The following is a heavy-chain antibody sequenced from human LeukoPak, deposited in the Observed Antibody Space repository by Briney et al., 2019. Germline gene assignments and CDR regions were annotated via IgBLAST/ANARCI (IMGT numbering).Heavy chain of an antibody. J-gene: IGHJ4*02. CDR1: GYTLTELS. V-gene: IGHV1-24*01. CDR2: FDPEDGET. CDR3: ATDLGRISGGNSDY. Sequence: ASVKVSCKVSGYTLTELSMHWVRQAPGKGLEWMGGFDPEDGETIYAQKIQGRVTMAEDTCTDTAYKELSSLRSEDTAVYYCATDLGRISGGNSDYWGQGTLVTVYS. D-gene: IGHD2-15*01.